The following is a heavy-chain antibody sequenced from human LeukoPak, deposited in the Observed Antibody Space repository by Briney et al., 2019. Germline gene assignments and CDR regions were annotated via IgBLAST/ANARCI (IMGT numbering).Heavy chain of an antibody. CDR1: GFTFSSYG. CDR2: INSDGSST. CDR3: ARAGYNFGLDY. V-gene: IGHV3-74*01. D-gene: IGHD5-18*01. J-gene: IGHJ4*02. Sequence: GGSLRLSCAASGFTFSSYGMHWVRQAPGKGLVWVSRINSDGSSTSYADSVKGRFTISRDNAKNTLYLQMNSLRAEDTAVYFCARAGYNFGLDYWGQGTLVTVSS.